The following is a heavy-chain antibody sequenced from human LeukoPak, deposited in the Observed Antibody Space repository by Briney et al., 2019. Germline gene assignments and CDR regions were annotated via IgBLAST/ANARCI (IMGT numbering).Heavy chain of an antibody. CDR1: GGSISSYY. J-gene: IGHJ4*02. V-gene: IGHV4-4*07. CDR2: IYTSGST. CDR3: ARVSDYYDSSGYYFGYFFDY. D-gene: IGHD3-22*01. Sequence: SETLSLTCTVSGGSISSYYWSWIRQPAGKGLEWIGRIYTSGSTNYNPSLKSRVTMSVDTSKNQFSLKLSSVTAADTAVYYCARVSDYYDSSGYYFGYFFDYWGQGTLVTVSS.